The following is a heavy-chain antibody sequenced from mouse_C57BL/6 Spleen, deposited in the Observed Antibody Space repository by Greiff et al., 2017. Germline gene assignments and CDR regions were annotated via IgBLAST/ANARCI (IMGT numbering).Heavy chain of an antibody. J-gene: IGHJ4*01. V-gene: IGHV1-69*01. D-gene: IGHD2-4*01. CDR3: ARWDYDRGYAMDY. Sequence: QVHVKQPGAELVMPGASVKLSCKASGYTFTSYWMHWVKQRPGQGLEWIGEIDPSDSYTNYNQKFKGKSTLTVDKSSSTAYMQLSSLTSEDSAVYYCARWDYDRGYAMDYWGQGTSVTVSS. CDR1: GYTFTSYW. CDR2: IDPSDSYT.